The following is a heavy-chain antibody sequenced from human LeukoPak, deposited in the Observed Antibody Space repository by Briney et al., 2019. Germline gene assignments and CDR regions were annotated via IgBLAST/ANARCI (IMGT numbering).Heavy chain of an antibody. CDR1: GYTLTELS. J-gene: IGHJ4*02. V-gene: IGHV1-24*01. CDR3: ATGHLTGTSHSFDY. CDR2: FDPEDGET. Sequence: ASVKVSCKVSGYTLTELSMHWVRQAPGKGLEWMGGFDPEDGETIYAQKFQGRVTMTEDTSTDTAYMELSSLRSEDTAVYYCATGHLTGTSHSFDYWGQGTLVTVSS. D-gene: IGHD1-7*01.